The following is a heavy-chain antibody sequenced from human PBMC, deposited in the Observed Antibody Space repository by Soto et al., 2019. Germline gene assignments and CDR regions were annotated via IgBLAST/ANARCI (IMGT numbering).Heavy chain of an antibody. J-gene: IGHJ4*02. V-gene: IGHV1-69*01. CDR3: ARDVSSDTTGFRGYDL. CDR2: FIPIFVSA. CDR1: GGTVSSYA. D-gene: IGHD3-10*01. Sequence: QLHLVQSGAEVKKAGSSVKVSCKASGGTVSSYAITWVPQAPGKGLEWMGVFIPIFVSAHYAPKFQGRITITADESTSTAYMELSGLTSEDTAIYYCARDVSSDTTGFRGYDLWGQGTQVTVSS.